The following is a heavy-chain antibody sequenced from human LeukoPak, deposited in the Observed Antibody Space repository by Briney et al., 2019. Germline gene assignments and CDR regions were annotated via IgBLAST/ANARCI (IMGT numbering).Heavy chain of an antibody. V-gene: IGHV4-38-2*02. CDR3: ARVTYPGLLWFED. CDR1: GYSISNGYY. CDR2: IYHSGST. J-gene: IGHJ5*02. D-gene: IGHD3-10*01. Sequence: PSETLSLTCSVSGYSISNGYYWVWIRQTPGKGLEWIGSIYHSGSTYYKPSLKSRVTMSVDTSKNQFSLNLNSVTAADTAVYYCARVTYPGLLWFEDWGQGTLVTVSS.